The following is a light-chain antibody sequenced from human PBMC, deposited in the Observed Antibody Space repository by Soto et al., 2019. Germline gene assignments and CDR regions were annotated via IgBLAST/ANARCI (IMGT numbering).Light chain of an antibody. CDR3: QHYSNCPPA. V-gene: IGKV3-15*01. CDR1: ESVHRN. CDR2: SAS. Sequence: EMVMTQSPATLSVSPGERVTLSCRASESVHRNLAWYQQKPGQGPRLLIYSASTWHTGVPSRFTGSGSGTEFTLTISSLQSEDFGVYHCQHYSNCPPAFGPGTKVDIK. J-gene: IGKJ3*01.